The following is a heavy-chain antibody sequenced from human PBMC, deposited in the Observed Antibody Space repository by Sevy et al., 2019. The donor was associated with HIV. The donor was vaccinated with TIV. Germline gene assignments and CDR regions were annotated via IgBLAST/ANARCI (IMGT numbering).Heavy chain of an antibody. Sequence: GGSLRLSCAASGFTFSNYGMHWVRQAPGQGLEWVAVISYDETKKYCADSVKGRFTISRDISKNTVYLQMNSLKPEDTAVYYCAKSRLVVVTASSLDYWGQGTLVTVSS. J-gene: IGHJ4*02. CDR1: GFTFSNYG. D-gene: IGHD2-21*02. CDR2: ISYDETKK. V-gene: IGHV3-30*18. CDR3: AKSRLVVVTASSLDY.